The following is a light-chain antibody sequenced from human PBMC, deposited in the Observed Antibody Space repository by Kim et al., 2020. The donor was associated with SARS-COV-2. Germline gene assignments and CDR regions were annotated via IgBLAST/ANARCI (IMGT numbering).Light chain of an antibody. V-gene: IGKV3-15*01. CDR1: ESVLAN. J-gene: IGKJ1*01. CDR3: QQYTNWPLT. Sequence: VYPGERATLFLRARESVLANLVCCQDRHGQAPRRLIYGGYIRATGIPARCSGSGSGTEFTLTICSLQSEEFSVYYCQQYTNWPLTFGEGTKV. CDR2: GGY.